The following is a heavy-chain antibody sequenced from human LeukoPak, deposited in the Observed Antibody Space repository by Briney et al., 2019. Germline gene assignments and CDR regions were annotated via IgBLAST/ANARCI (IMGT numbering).Heavy chain of an antibody. Sequence: GGSLRLSCAGSGFPFSNYWMAWVRQAPGKGLEWVANMKEDGGEINYVDSVRGRFTISRDNAKNSLDLQMNSLRVDDTAVYYCVRDRGYSTFDYWGQGTLVIVSS. J-gene: IGHJ4*02. CDR2: MKEDGGEI. D-gene: IGHD4-23*01. V-gene: IGHV3-7*01. CDR3: VRDRGYSTFDY. CDR1: GFPFSNYW.